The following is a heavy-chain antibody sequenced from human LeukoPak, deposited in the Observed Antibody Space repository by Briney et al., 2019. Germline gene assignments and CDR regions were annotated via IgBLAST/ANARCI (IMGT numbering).Heavy chain of an antibody. Sequence: ASVKVPCKASGGTFSSYAISWVRQAPGQGLEWMGGIIPIFGTANYAQKFQGRVTITADESTSTAYMELSSLRSEDTAVYYCASHTGDSFRRYYYYGMDVWGKGTTVTVSS. CDR3: ASHTGDSFRRYYYYGMDV. V-gene: IGHV1-69*13. J-gene: IGHJ6*04. D-gene: IGHD7-27*01. CDR2: IIPIFGTA. CDR1: GGTFSSYA.